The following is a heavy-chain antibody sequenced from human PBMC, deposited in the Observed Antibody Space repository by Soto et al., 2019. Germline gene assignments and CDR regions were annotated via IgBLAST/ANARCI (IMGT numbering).Heavy chain of an antibody. D-gene: IGHD3-10*01. CDR2: IYHSGST. V-gene: IGHV4-4*02. J-gene: IGHJ4*02. CDR3: ASRYGSGSYYQFDY. CDR1: GGSISSSNC. Sequence: SETLSLTCAVSGGSISSSNCWSFVRQPPGKGLEWIGEIYHSGSTNYNPSLKSRVTISVDKSKNQFSLKLSSVTAADTAVYYCASRYGSGSYYQFDYWGQGTLVTVPQ.